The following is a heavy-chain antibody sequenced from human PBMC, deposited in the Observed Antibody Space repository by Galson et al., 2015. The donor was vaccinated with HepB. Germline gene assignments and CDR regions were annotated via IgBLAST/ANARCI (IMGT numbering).Heavy chain of an antibody. V-gene: IGHV3-64*01. CDR3: ARDFGGNLIDS. D-gene: IGHD4-23*01. CDR1: GFTFSSYD. J-gene: IGHJ4*02. Sequence: SLRLSCPASGFTFSSYDMHWVRQAPGKGLEYVSSISSNGGTTHYVNSVKGRFTISRDNSKNFLYLQMGSLKADDMAVYYCARDFGGNLIDSWGQGTLVTVSS. CDR2: ISSNGGTT.